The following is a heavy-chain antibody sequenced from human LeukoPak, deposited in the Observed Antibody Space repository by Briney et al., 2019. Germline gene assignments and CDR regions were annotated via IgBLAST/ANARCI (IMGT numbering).Heavy chain of an antibody. CDR3: AKDLSGSRGDYSFGIDY. V-gene: IGHV3-66*01. Sequence: PGGSLRLSCAASGFTVSSNYMSWVRQAPGKGLEWVSVIYSGGSTYYADSVKGRFTISRDNSKNTLYLQMNSLRAEDTAVYYCAKDLSGSRGDYSFGIDYWGQGTLVTVSS. J-gene: IGHJ4*02. CDR1: GFTVSSNY. D-gene: IGHD4-17*01. CDR2: IYSGGST.